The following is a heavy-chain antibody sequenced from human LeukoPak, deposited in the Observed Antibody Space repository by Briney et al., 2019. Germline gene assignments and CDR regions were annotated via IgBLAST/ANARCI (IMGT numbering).Heavy chain of an antibody. CDR1: GYTFTGYY. CDR3: ARENVGYYGSGGYYYYGMDV. CDR2: INPNRGGT. V-gene: IGHV1-2*02. J-gene: IGHJ6*02. D-gene: IGHD3-10*01. Sequence: ASVKVSCKASGYTFTGYYMHWVRQAPGQGLEWMGWINPNRGGTNYAQKFQGRVTMTRDTSISTAYMELSRLRSDDTAVYYCARENVGYYGSGGYYYYGMDVWGQGTTVTVSS.